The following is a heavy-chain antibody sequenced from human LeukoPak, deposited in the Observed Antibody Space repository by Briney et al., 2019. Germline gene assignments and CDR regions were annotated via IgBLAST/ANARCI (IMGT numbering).Heavy chain of an antibody. V-gene: IGHV1-69*01. Sequence: SVKVSCKASGGTFSSYAISWVRQAPGQGLEWMGGIIPIFGTANYAQKFQGRVTITADESTSTAYTELSSLRSEDTAVYYCARDRQAPTHGIQLWPRSYSSGSAFDPWGQGTLVTVSS. CDR2: IIPIFGTA. D-gene: IGHD5-18*01. CDR3: ARDRQAPTHGIQLWPRSYSSGSAFDP. CDR1: GGTFSSYA. J-gene: IGHJ5*02.